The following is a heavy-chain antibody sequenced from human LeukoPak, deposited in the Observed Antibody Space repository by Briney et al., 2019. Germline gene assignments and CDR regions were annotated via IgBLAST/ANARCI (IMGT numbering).Heavy chain of an antibody. CDR3: ARDQGSMIVVRTTNGYFDL. J-gene: IGHJ2*01. Sequence: PAGSLRLSCAASGFTFSNYWMSWVRQAPGKGLEWLANINQDGSAIYYADSVKGRFTISRDNGKISMYLQINSLRAGDTAVDYCARDQGSMIVVRTTNGYFDLWGRGTLVTVSS. D-gene: IGHD3-22*01. CDR1: GFTFSNYW. CDR2: INQDGSAI. V-gene: IGHV3-7*01.